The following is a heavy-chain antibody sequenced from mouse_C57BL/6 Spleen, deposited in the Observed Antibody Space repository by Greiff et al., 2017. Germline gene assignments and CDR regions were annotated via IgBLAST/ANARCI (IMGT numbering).Heavy chain of an antibody. J-gene: IGHJ3*01. CDR1: GYTFTDYN. V-gene: IGHV1-22*01. D-gene: IGHD3-3*01. Sequence: VQLQQSGPELVKPGASVKMSCKASGYTFTDYNMHWVKQSHGKSLEWIGYINPNNGGTSYNQKFKGKATLTVNKYSSTAYMELRSLTSEDSAVYYCARRWDKGAWFAYWGQGTLVTVSA. CDR3: ARRWDKGAWFAY. CDR2: INPNNGGT.